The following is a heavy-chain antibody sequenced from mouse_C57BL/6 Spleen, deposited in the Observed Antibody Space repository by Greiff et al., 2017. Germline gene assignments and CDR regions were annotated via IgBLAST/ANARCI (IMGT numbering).Heavy chain of an antibody. V-gene: IGHV5-4*01. Sequence: EVQLQESGGGLVKPGGSLKLSCAASGFTFSSYAMSWVRQTPEKRLEWVATISDGGSYTYYPDNVKGRFTISRDNAKNNLYLQMSHLKSEDTAMYYCARDEGSAGFADWGQGTLVTVSA. J-gene: IGHJ3*01. CDR1: GFTFSSYA. CDR2: ISDGGSYT. CDR3: ARDEGSAGFAD.